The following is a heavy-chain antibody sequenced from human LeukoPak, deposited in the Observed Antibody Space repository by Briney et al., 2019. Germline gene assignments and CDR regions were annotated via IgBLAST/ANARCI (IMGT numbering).Heavy chain of an antibody. J-gene: IGHJ5*02. CDR2: IYWDDK. CDR3: AQKRAFLKWFDP. V-gene: IGHV2-5*01. CDR1: GFSLSTSGVG. Sequence: SGPTLVNPTQTLTLTCTFSGFSLSTSGVGVGWIRQPPGKALEWLALIYWDDKRYSPSLKSRLTITKDSSKSQVVLTMTNMDPVDTATYYCAQKRAFLKWFDPWGQGTLVTVSS.